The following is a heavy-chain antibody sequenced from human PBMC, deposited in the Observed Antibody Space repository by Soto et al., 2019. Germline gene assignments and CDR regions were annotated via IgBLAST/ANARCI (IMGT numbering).Heavy chain of an antibody. Sequence: GGSLRLSCAASGFTLSNHDMYWVRQATGKSLEWVSAIGIGGDTYYPASVKGRFTISRQNAKNSLYLQMNNLRAGDTAVYYCARGPGSPRYYNGMDVWGQGTPVTVS. CDR2: IGIGGDT. V-gene: IGHV3-13*01. D-gene: IGHD3-10*01. CDR3: ARGPGSPRYYNGMDV. J-gene: IGHJ6*02. CDR1: GFTLSNHD.